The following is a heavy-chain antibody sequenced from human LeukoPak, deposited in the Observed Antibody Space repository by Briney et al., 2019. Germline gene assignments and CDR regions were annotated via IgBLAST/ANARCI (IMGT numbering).Heavy chain of an antibody. CDR2: ISSSSSYI. D-gene: IGHD3-9*01. CDR3: ARQDYDILTGRFDY. CDR1: GFTFSSYS. Sequence: PGGSLRLSCAASGFTFSSYSMNWVRQAPGKGLEWVSSISSSSSYIYYADSVKGRFTISRDNAKNSLYLQMNSLRAEDTAVYYCARQDYDILTGRFDYWGQGTLVTVSS. V-gene: IGHV3-21*01. J-gene: IGHJ4*02.